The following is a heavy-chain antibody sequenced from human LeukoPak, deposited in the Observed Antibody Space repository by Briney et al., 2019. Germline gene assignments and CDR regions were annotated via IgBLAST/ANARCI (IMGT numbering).Heavy chain of an antibody. CDR1: GGSISSYY. CDR3: AGFPAIQSYYYYGMDV. J-gene: IGHJ6*02. CDR2: INHSGST. D-gene: IGHD2-2*01. V-gene: IGHV4-34*01. Sequence: PSETLSLTCTVSGGSISSYYWSWIRQPPGKGLEWIGEINHSGSTNYNPSLKSRVTISVDTSKNQFSLKLSSVTAADTAVYYCAGFPAIQSYYYYGMDVWGQGTTVTVSS.